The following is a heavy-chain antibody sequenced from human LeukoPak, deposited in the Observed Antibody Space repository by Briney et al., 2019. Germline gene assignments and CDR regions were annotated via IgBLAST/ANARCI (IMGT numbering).Heavy chain of an antibody. CDR3: AKDRRGSWTFDY. D-gene: IGHD6-13*01. CDR1: GFRFSTYT. J-gene: IGHJ4*02. V-gene: IGHV3-30*18. CDR2: MSYDGTSK. Sequence: GGSLRLSCAASGFRFSTYTMNWVRQAPGKGLEWVTLMSYDGTSKFYADSVKGRFTISRDNSKNTLYLQMNSLRTEDTAVYYCAKDRRGSWTFDYWGQGTLVTVSS.